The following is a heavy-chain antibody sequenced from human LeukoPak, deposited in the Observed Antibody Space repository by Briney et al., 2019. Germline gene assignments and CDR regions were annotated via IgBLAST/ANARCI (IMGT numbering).Heavy chain of an antibody. V-gene: IGHV3-48*03. CDR3: ARDPYSGTYGNTYYYYMDV. CDR2: ISSSGSTI. CDR1: GFTFSNYE. D-gene: IGHD1-26*01. Sequence: GGSLRLSCAASGFTFSNYEMNWVRQAPGKGLGWVSYISSSGSTIYYADSVKGRFTISRDNARNSLYLQMNSLRVEDTAVHYCARDPYSGTYGNTYYYYMDVWGKGTTVTISS. J-gene: IGHJ6*03.